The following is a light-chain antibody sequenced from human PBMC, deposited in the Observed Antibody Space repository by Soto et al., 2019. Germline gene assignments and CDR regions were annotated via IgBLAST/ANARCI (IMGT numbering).Light chain of an antibody. Sequence: EILLTQSPCTLALSPGERAILSCRASQSVSSSRLAWYRQKPGQAPRLLIYGASSRATGIPERFSGSGSGTDFTLTISRLEPEDFEVYYCQQYGSSLWTFGQGTKVDIK. CDR2: GAS. CDR1: QSVSSSR. J-gene: IGKJ1*01. CDR3: QQYGSSLWT. V-gene: IGKV3-20*01.